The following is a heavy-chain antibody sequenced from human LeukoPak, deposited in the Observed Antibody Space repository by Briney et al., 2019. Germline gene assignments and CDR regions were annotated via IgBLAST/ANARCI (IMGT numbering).Heavy chain of an antibody. V-gene: IGHV1-8*01. D-gene: IGHD2-21*01. Sequence: GASVKVSCKASGCTFTSYDINWVRQATGQGLEWMGWMNPNSGNTGYAQKFQGRVTMTRNTSISTAYMELSSLRSEDTAVYYCASEMWRHLDAFDIWGQGTMVTVSS. CDR2: MNPNSGNT. J-gene: IGHJ3*02. CDR3: ASEMWRHLDAFDI. CDR1: GCTFTSYD.